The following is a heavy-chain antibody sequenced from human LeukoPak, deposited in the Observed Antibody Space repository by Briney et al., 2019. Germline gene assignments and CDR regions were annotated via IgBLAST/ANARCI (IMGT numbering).Heavy chain of an antibody. J-gene: IGHJ3*02. Sequence: PSETLSLTCTVSGYSISSGYYWGWIRQPPGKGLEWIGSIYHSGSTYYNPSLKSRVTISVDTSKNQFSLKLSSVTAADTAVYYCASRIEVLLWFGEEVPDAFDIWGQGTMVTVSS. V-gene: IGHV4-38-2*02. CDR2: IYHSGST. D-gene: IGHD3-10*01. CDR1: GYSISSGYY. CDR3: ASRIEVLLWFGEEVPDAFDI.